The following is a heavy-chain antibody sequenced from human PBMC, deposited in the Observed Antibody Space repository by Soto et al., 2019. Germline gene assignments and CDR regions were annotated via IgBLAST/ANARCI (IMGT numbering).Heavy chain of an antibody. CDR1: GYTFTSYY. D-gene: IGHD2-15*01. J-gene: IGHJ4*02. CDR3: ASDGGSGPSDY. V-gene: IGHV1-46*01. Sequence: QVQLVQSGGEVKKPGASVKVSCRASGYTFTSYYMHWVRQAPGQGLEWMGIINPSGGSKSYAQKFQGRVTMTRDTSTSTVYMELSSLRAEDAAVYYCASDGGSGPSDYLGQGPLVTVSS. CDR2: INPSGGSK.